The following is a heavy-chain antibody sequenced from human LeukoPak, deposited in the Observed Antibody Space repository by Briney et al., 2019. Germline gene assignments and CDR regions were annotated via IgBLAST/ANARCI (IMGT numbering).Heavy chain of an antibody. Sequence: SETLSLTCTVFGYSITTGYYWGWIRQPPGKGLEWIGSIYHSGSTFYNPSLKSRVTISVDTSKNQFSLKLSSVTAADTAVYYCARISCSSTSCYTDYYYYYMDVWGKGTTVTVSS. CDR1: GYSITTGYY. D-gene: IGHD2-2*02. CDR3: ARISCSSTSCYTDYYYYYMDV. CDR2: IYHSGST. V-gene: IGHV4-38-2*02. J-gene: IGHJ6*03.